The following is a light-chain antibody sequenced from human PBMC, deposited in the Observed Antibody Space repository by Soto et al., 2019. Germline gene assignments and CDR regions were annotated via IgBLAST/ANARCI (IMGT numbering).Light chain of an antibody. CDR3: QQVKSNPIT. CDR1: QGISSH. V-gene: IGKV1-9*01. J-gene: IGKJ5*01. CDR2: VAS. Sequence: DIQLTQSPSFLSASVGDRATITCRASQGISSHLAWYQQQPGKAPKLLIYVASTLQSGVPSRLSGSGSGTEFTLTISSLQPEDLASYYWQQVKSNPITFGQGPQLEIK.